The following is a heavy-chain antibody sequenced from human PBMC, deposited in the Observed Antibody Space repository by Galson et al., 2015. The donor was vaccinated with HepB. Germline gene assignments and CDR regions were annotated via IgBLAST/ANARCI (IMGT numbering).Heavy chain of an antibody. J-gene: IGHJ3*02. V-gene: IGHV4-59*01. Sequence: ETLSLTCTVSGGSISSYYWSWIRQPPGKGLEWIGYIYYSGSTNYNPSLKSRVTISVDTSKNQFSLKLSSVTAADTAVYYCARDGTYDSSGYYFLGAFDIWGQGTMVTVSS. CDR1: GGSISSYY. CDR2: IYYSGST. D-gene: IGHD3-22*01. CDR3: ARDGTYDSSGYYFLGAFDI.